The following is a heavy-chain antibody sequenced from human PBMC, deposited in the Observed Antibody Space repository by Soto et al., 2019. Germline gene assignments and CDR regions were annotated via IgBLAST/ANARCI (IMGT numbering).Heavy chain of an antibody. Sequence: GGSLRLSCAASGFTFSSYAMSWFRQAPGKGLEWVSAISGSGGSTYYADSVKGRFTISRDNSKNTLYLQMNSLRAEDTAVYYCAKDHDFWSGYYTAFDYWGQGTLVTVSS. J-gene: IGHJ4*02. CDR3: AKDHDFWSGYYTAFDY. CDR2: ISGSGGST. D-gene: IGHD3-3*01. CDR1: GFTFSSYA. V-gene: IGHV3-23*01.